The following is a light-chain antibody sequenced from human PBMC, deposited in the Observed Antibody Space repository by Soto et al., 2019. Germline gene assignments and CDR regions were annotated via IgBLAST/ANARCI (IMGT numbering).Light chain of an antibody. CDR2: AAS. V-gene: IGKV1-12*01. J-gene: IGKJ5*01. CDR3: QQDNSFPFT. Sequence: DIQMTQSPSSVSASVGDRVTITCRASQGIRSWLAWDQQKPVKAPKLLIYAASILQSGVPSSLGGGRSATDFTRTISSLQPADFAAYYCQQDNSFPFTFGHGTRLESK. CDR1: QGIRSW.